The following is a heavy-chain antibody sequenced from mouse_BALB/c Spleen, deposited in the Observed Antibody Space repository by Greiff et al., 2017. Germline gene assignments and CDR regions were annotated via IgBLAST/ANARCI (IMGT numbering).Heavy chain of an antibody. CDR2: ISDGGSYT. D-gene: IGHD3-1*01. CDR3: ARGGDGRGFAY. J-gene: IGHJ3*01. V-gene: IGHV5-4*02. CDR1: GFTFSDYY. Sequence: EVQGVESGGGLVKPGGSLKLSCAASGFTFSDYYMYWVRQTPEKRLEWVATISDGGSYTYYPDSVKGRFTISRDNAKNNLYLQMSSLKSEDTAMYYCARGGDGRGFAYWGQGTLVTVSA.